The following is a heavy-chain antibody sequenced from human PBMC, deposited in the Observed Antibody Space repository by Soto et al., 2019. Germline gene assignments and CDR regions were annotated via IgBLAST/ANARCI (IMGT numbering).Heavy chain of an antibody. CDR1: GGTFIGYY. V-gene: IGHV4-34*08. CDR3: ALLFSSSWFYYYYGMDV. Sequence: SATLPLTYAVYGGTFIGYYWSWIRKHKGKGLEWIGEIIHSGSTNYNPSLKSRVTISVDTSKIQFSLKLSSVTAADTAVYFCALLFSSSWFYYYYGMDVWGQGTTVTVSS. J-gene: IGHJ6*02. CDR2: IIHSGST. D-gene: IGHD6-13*01.